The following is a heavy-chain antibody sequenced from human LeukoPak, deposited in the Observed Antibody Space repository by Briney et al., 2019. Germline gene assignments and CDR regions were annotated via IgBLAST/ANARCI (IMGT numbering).Heavy chain of an antibody. V-gene: IGHV4-30-2*01. Sequence: PSETLSLTCAVSGGSISSGGYSLSWIREPPGKGLEWIGYIYHSGSTYYNPSLKSRVTISVDRSKNQFSLKLSSVTAADTAVYYCARGTTTVIFGMDVWGQGTTVTVSS. D-gene: IGHD4-11*01. CDR1: GGSISSGGYS. CDR3: ARGTTTVIFGMDV. J-gene: IGHJ6*02. CDR2: IYHSGST.